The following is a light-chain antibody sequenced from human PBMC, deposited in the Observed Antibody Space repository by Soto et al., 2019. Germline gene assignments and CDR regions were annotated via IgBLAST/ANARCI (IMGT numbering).Light chain of an antibody. J-gene: IGKJ4*01. CDR2: DAS. CDR3: QHYNSYFGT. V-gene: IGKV1-13*02. Sequence: AIQMTQSASSLSASVGDRVTITCRASQGIRNDLGWYQQKPGKAPKLLIYDASTLESGVPSRFSGSGSGTEFTLTISSLQPDDFATYYCQHYNSYFGTFGGGTKVDIK. CDR1: QGIRND.